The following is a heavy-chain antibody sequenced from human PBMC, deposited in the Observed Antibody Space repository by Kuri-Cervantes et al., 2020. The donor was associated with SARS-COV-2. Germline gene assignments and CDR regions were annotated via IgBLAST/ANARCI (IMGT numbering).Heavy chain of an antibody. CDR1: GGSFSGYY. V-gene: IGHV4-34*01. CDR2: IYYSGCT. CDR3: AREDLSVVVPAAFFDY. D-gene: IGHD2-2*01. J-gene: IGHJ4*02. Sequence: ESLKISCAVYGGSFSGYYWGWIRQPPGKGLEWIGSIYYSGCTYYNPSLKSRVTISVDTSKNQFSLKLSSVTAADTAVYYCAREDLSVVVPAAFFDYWGQGTLVTVSS.